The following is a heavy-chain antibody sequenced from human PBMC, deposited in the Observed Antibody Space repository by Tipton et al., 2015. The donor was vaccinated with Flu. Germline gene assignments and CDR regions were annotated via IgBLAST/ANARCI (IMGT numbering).Heavy chain of an antibody. CDR2: IYTSGST. Sequence: TLSLTCTVSGGSLSSFYWSWIRQPAGKGLEWIGRIYTSGSTKYNPSLKSRLSMSVDTSKNQFSLKLTSVTAAETAVYYCARGSGSGTYVIFDFWGQGTLATVSS. D-gene: IGHD3-10*01. CDR1: GGSLSSFY. CDR3: ARGSGSGTYVIFDF. V-gene: IGHV4-4*07. J-gene: IGHJ4*02.